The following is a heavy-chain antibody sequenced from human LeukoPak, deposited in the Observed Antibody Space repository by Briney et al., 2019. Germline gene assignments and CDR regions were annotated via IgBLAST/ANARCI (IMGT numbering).Heavy chain of an antibody. Sequence: WGSLSLSCAVSRFTFSSYSMNWVGEAPGKGLKWVSSISSSSSYIYYADSVKGRFTISRDNAKNSLYLQMNSLRAEDTAVYYCARDYYGSGSYYRNWFDPWGQGTLVTVSS. V-gene: IGHV3-21*01. CDR1: RFTFSSYS. J-gene: IGHJ5*02. D-gene: IGHD3-10*01. CDR2: ISSSSSYI. CDR3: ARDYYGSGSYYRNWFDP.